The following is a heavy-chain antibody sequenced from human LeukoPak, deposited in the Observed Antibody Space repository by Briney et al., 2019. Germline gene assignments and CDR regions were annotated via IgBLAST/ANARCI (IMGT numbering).Heavy chain of an antibody. CDR3: ASTPYYIAVAGLFXX. CDR1: GGSISSSSYY. V-gene: IGHV4-39*01. Sequence: PSETLSLTCTVSGGSISSSSYYWGWIRQPPGKGLEWIGSIYYSGSTYYNPSLKSRVTISVDTSKNQFSLKLSSVTAADTAVYYCASTPYYIAVAGLFXXWGQGTLVT. J-gene: IGHJ4*02. CDR2: IYYSGST. D-gene: IGHD6-19*01.